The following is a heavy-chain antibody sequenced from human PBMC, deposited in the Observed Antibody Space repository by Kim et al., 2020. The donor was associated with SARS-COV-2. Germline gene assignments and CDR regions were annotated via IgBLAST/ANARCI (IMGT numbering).Heavy chain of an antibody. CDR2: ISSSSSYT. Sequence: GGSLRLSCAASGFTFSDYYMSWIRQAPGKGLEWVSYISSSSSYTNYADSVKGRFTISRDNAKNSLYLQMNSLRAEDTAVYYCARASNWNYFSYYYGMDVWGQGTTVTVSS. CDR3: ARASNWNYFSYYYGMDV. CDR1: GFTFSDYY. D-gene: IGHD1-7*01. J-gene: IGHJ6*02. V-gene: IGHV3-11*06.